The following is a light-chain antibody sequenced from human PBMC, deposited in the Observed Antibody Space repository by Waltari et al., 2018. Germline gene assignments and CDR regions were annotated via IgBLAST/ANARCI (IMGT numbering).Light chain of an antibody. CDR1: PSVSSTY. Sequence: EVVLTQSPGTLSLSPGERATLSCRASPSVSSTYLAWYQQKPGQAPRLLIYAASSRATGIPDMFSGSGSGTAFTLTISRLEPEDFAVYYCQLYGGSPTLSFGGGTKVEIK. CDR3: QLYGGSPTLS. CDR2: AAS. J-gene: IGKJ4*01. V-gene: IGKV3-20*01.